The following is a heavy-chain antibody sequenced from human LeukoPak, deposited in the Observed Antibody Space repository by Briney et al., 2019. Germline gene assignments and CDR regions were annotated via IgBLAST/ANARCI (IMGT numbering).Heavy chain of an antibody. D-gene: IGHD1-14*01. Sequence: SQTLSLTCTVSGGSISSGGYYWSWIRQPPGKGLEWIGYIYHSGSTYYNPSLKSRVTISVDRSKNQFSLKLSSVTAADTAVYYCARLNHGSRYYFDYWGQGTLVTVSS. J-gene: IGHJ4*02. V-gene: IGHV4-30-2*01. CDR3: ARLNHGSRYYFDY. CDR2: IYHSGST. CDR1: GGSISSGGYY.